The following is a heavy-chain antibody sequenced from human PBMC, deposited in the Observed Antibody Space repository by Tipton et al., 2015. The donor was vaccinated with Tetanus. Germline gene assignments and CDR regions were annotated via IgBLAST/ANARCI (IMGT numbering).Heavy chain of an antibody. CDR1: GFTFSSYS. CDR3: ARDSGGWDDYYYYGMDV. CDR2: ISSSSSYI. J-gene: IGHJ6*02. Sequence: GSLRLSCAASGFTFSSYSMNWVRQAPGKGLEWVSSISSSSSYIYYADSVKGRFTISRDNAKNSLYLQMNSLRAEDTAVYYCARDSGGWDDYYYYGMDVWGQGTTVTVSS. D-gene: IGHD6-19*01. V-gene: IGHV3-21*01.